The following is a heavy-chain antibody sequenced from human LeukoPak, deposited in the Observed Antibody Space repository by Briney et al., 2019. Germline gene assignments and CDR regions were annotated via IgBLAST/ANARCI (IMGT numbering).Heavy chain of an antibody. CDR3: EAQGPRFDY. V-gene: IGHV1-69*13. Sequence: ASVKVSCKASGYTFTSYYMHWVRQAPGQGLEWMGGIIPIFGTANYAQKFQGRVTITADESTSTAYMELSSLRSEDTAVYYCEAQGPRFDYWGQGTLVTVSS. CDR1: GYTFTSYY. CDR2: IIPIFGTA. J-gene: IGHJ4*02.